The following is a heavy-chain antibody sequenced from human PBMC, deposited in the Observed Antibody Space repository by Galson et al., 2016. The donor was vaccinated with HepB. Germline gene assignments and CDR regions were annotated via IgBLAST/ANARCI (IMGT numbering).Heavy chain of an antibody. CDR1: GFTFSSYA. J-gene: IGHJ4*02. V-gene: IGHV3-23*01. CDR2: ISITVSNT. Sequence: SLRLSCAASGFTFSSYAMSWVRQAPGQGLEWVSAISITVSNTDYADSVKGRFTISRDNATNTLYLQMNTLRSEDTAIYYCAKRMGAGGQFDDWGQGTLVTVSS. CDR3: AKRMGAGGQFDD. D-gene: IGHD6-13*01.